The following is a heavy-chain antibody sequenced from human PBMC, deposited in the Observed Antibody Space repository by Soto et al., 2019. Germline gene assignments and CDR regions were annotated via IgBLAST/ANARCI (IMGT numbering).Heavy chain of an antibody. V-gene: IGHV3-72*01. CDR1: GFTLSDHY. J-gene: IGHJ4*02. CDR3: DSSSSGWSFDS. Sequence: PGGSLRLSCAASGFTLSDHYMDWVRQAPGKGLEWVGRSRNEANSYTTLYAASVKGTFTISRDDSKNSVSLQMNSLKTEDTAVYFCDSSSSGWSFDSWGQGTLVTVSS. D-gene: IGHD6-19*01. CDR2: SRNEANSYTT.